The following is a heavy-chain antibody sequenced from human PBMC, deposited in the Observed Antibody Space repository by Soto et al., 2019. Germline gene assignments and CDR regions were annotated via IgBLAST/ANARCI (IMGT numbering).Heavy chain of an antibody. CDR3: ARSTGSGFRPGTHRFNWFDP. D-gene: IGHD5-12*01. CDR2: IIPIFRTP. Sequence: QVQLVQSGAEVKQPGSSVKVSCQASGVTFSRFAISWVRQAPGQGLEWMGGIIPIFRTPNYAQNFQGRVTITADESTSSVYMELSRLRSEDTAVYYCARSTGSGFRPGTHRFNWFDPWGQGTLVTVSS. CDR1: GVTFSRFA. V-gene: IGHV1-69*01. J-gene: IGHJ5*02.